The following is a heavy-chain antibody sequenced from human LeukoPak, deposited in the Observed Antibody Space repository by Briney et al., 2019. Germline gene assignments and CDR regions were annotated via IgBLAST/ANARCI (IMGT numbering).Heavy chain of an antibody. CDR2: IDGCGYYI. CDR1: GLLFSTCA. D-gene: IGHD3-10*02. J-gene: IGHJ4*02. CDR3: AKNYCTGNAFYDY. Sequence: GGPVRLLCAASGLLFSTCAMTWVRQAPGRGVEGVSSIDGCGYYIFYRHSVQGRFITYRDNSKNTMFLEMKILKADDSAVYYCAKNYCTGNAFYDYWGQEVLVTVSS. V-gene: IGHV3-23*05.